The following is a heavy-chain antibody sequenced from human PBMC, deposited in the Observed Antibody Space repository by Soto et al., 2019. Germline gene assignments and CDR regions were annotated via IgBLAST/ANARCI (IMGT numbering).Heavy chain of an antibody. V-gene: IGHV3-33*01. CDR2: IWYDGSNK. Sequence: QVQLVESGGGVVQPGRSLRLSCAASGFTFSSYGMHWVRQAPGKGLEWVAVIWYDGSNKYYADSVKGRFTISRDNSKNTLYLQMNSLRAEDTAVYYCAREGVAVAGIGYYDYYGMDVWGQGTTVTVSS. CDR1: GFTFSSYG. J-gene: IGHJ6*02. D-gene: IGHD6-19*01. CDR3: AREGVAVAGIGYYDYYGMDV.